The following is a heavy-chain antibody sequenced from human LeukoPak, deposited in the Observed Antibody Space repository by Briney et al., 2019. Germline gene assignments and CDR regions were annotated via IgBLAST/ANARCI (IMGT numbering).Heavy chain of an antibody. V-gene: IGHV1-46*01. D-gene: IGHD3-3*01. CDR1: GYTFTSYY. J-gene: IGHJ6*02. Sequence: ASVKVSCKASGYTFTSYYMHWVRQAPGQGLEWMGIINPSGGSTSYAQKFQGRVTMTTDTSTSTAYMELRSLRSDDTAVYYCARDSSPPGGHYDFWSGYSYGMDVWGQGTTVTVSS. CDR2: INPSGGST. CDR3: ARDSSPPGGHYDFWSGYSYGMDV.